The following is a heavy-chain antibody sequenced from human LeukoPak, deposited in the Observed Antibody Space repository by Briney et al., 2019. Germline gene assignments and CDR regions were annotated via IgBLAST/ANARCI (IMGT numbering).Heavy chain of an antibody. CDR3: ARGRDYYGSGSYSIPYYLDY. D-gene: IGHD3-10*01. CDR2: IYHSGST. J-gene: IGHJ4*02. V-gene: IGHV4-38-2*01. CDR1: GYSISSGYY. Sequence: PSETLSLTCAVSGYSISSGYYWGWIRQPPGKGLEWIGSIYHSGSTYYNPSLKSRVTISVDTSKNQFSLKLSSVTAADTAVYYCARGRDYYGSGSYSIPYYLDYWGQGTLVTVSS.